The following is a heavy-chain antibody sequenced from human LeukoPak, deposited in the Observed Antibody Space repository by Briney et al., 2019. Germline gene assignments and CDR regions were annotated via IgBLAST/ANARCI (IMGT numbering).Heavy chain of an antibody. CDR2: INAGNGNT. CDR3: AGEGGGSGWKGSFDY. Sequence: GASVKVSCKASGYTFTSYAMHWVRQAPGQRLEWMGWINAGNGNTKYSQKFQGRVTITRDTSASTAYMELSSLRSEDTAVYYCAGEGGGSGWKGSFDYWGQGTLVTVSS. CDR1: GYTFTSYA. J-gene: IGHJ4*02. D-gene: IGHD6-19*01. V-gene: IGHV1-3*01.